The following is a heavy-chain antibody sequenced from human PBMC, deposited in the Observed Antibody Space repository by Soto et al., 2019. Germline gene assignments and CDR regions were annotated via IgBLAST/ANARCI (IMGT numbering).Heavy chain of an antibody. Sequence: LRLSCVASGFTFDDYAMHWVRQAPGKGLEWVSGISWNSGSIGYADSVKGRFTISRDNAKNSLYLQMNSLRAEDTALYYCAKDMSIAARFFYGMDVWGQGTTVTVSS. CDR3: AKDMSIAARFFYGMDV. CDR2: ISWNSGSI. J-gene: IGHJ6*02. V-gene: IGHV3-9*01. D-gene: IGHD6-6*01. CDR1: GFTFDDYA.